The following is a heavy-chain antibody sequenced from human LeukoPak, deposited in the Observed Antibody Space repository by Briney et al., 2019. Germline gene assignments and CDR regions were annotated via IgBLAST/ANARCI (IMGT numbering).Heavy chain of an antibody. D-gene: IGHD4-17*01. CDR1: GGSISRYY. V-gene: IGHV4-4*09. CDR2: MSSSGST. Sequence: SETLSLTCTVSGGSISRYYWSWIRQPPGKGLEWIGCMSSSGSTSCNPSLKSRVSISVDTSKNQFSLKLSSVTAADTAVYYCARLGPYGDDTYYMDVWGKGTTVTVSS. J-gene: IGHJ6*03. CDR3: ARLGPYGDDTYYMDV.